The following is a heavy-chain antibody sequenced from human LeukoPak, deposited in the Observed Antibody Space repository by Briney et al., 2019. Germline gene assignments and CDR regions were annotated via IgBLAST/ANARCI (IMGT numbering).Heavy chain of an antibody. Sequence: HSGGSLRLSCAASGFTFSTYWMTWVRQAPGKGLEWVANINQDGSEKHYVDSVKGRFTISRDNAKNSSYLQMNSLRAEDTAVYYCARGSVLRYFDWLLPSFDYWGQGTLVTVSS. CDR3: ARGSVLRYFDWLLPSFDY. D-gene: IGHD3-9*01. CDR1: GFTFSTYW. V-gene: IGHV3-7*01. J-gene: IGHJ4*02. CDR2: INQDGSEK.